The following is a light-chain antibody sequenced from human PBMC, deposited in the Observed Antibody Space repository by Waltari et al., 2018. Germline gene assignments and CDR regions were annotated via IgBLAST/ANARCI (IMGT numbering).Light chain of an antibody. CDR2: DAS. V-gene: IGKV1-33*01. CDR3: QQYDHLPYT. Sequence: DIQMTQSPSSLSAYVGARVTITCQASQDISNYLHCHQQKPGNAPKVLIYDASNLERGVPPRFSGSGSGTDFTFTISSLQPEDIATYYCQQYDHLPYTFGQGTKLEI. CDR1: QDISNY. J-gene: IGKJ2*01.